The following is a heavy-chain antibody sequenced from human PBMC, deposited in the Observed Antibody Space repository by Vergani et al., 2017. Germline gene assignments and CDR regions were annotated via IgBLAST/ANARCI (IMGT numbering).Heavy chain of an antibody. CDR1: GGTFSSYA. Sequence: QVQLVQSGAEVKKPGSSVKVSCKASGGTFSSYAISWVRQAPGQGLEWMGGIIPIFGTANYAQKFQGRVMITADESTSTAYMELSSLRSEDTAVYYCAIVVPPRLVHYYYYMDVWGKGTTVTVSS. J-gene: IGHJ6*03. CDR2: IIPIFGTA. CDR3: AIVVPPRLVHYYYYMDV. D-gene: IGHD6-19*01. V-gene: IGHV1-69*01.